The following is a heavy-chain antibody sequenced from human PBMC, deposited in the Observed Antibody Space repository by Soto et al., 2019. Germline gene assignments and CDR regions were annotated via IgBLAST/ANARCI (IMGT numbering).Heavy chain of an antibody. Sequence: QVQLVQSGAEVKKPGSSVKVSCKASGGTFSSYAISWVRQAPGQGLEWMGGIIPIFGTANYAQKFQGRVTITADESTSSAYLVVSSLITEDKAVDYCGAGQGGYYYYGMDVWGQGTTVTVSS. J-gene: IGHJ6*02. V-gene: IGHV1-69*01. CDR1: GGTFSSYA. CDR3: GAGQGGYYYYGMDV. CDR2: IIPIFGTA.